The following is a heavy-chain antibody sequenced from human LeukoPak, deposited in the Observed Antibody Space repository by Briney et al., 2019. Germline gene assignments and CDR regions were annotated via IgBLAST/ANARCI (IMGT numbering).Heavy chain of an antibody. J-gene: IGHJ3*02. D-gene: IGHD6-19*01. Sequence: PGGSLRLSCAASGFTFSSYSMNWVRQAPGKGLEWVSSISGSSTYIYYADSVKGRFTISRDNAKNSLYLQMNSLRAEDTAVYYCARDRAVANDAFDIWGQGTMVTVSS. V-gene: IGHV3-21*01. CDR2: ISGSSTYI. CDR1: GFTFSSYS. CDR3: ARDRAVANDAFDI.